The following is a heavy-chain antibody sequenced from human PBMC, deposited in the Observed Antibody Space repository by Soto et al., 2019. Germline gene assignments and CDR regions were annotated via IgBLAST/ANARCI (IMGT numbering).Heavy chain of an antibody. CDR3: ARVWEMATINGHEYYFDY. CDR2: IYYSGST. D-gene: IGHD5-12*01. CDR1: GGSVSSGSYY. V-gene: IGHV4-61*01. Sequence: SETLSLTCTVSGGSVSSGSYYWSWIRQPPGKGLEWIGYIYYSGSTNYNPSLKSRVTISVDTSKNQFSLKLSSVTAADTAVYYCARVWEMATINGHEYYFDYWGQGTLVTVSS. J-gene: IGHJ4*02.